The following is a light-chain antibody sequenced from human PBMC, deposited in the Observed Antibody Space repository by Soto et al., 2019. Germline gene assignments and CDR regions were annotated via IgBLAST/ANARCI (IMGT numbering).Light chain of an antibody. J-gene: IGKJ4*01. CDR2: DAS. V-gene: IGKV1-5*01. CDR1: QSISSW. CDR3: QQYKSYLT. Sequence: DIQMTQSPSTLSASVGDRVTITCRASQSISSWLAWYQQKPGKAPKLLIYDASSLESGVPSRFSGSGSGTEFSLTISXLQPDDFATYYCQQYKSYLTFGGGTKVEIK.